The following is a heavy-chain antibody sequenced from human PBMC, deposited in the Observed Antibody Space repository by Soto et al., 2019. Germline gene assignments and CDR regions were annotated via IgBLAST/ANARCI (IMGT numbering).Heavy chain of an antibody. V-gene: IGHV3-23*01. D-gene: IGHD3-3*01. CDR2: ISGSGGST. CDR1: GFSFSTYA. Sequence: EVQLLESGGGLVQPGGSLRLSCAASGFSFSTYAMHWVRQAPGKGLEWVSAISGSGGSTYYAASVKGRFTISRDNSKCTLYPQTNRLRTEDPAVYYWPKVKLDFWDGYEYGGQGTLVTGSS. J-gene: IGHJ4*02. CDR3: PKVKLDFWDGYEY.